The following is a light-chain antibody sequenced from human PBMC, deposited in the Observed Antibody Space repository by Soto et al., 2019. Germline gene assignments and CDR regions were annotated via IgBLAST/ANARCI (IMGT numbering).Light chain of an antibody. CDR2: ETT. CDR1: STDVGNYNL. Sequence: QSALTQPASVSGSPGQSIIISCTGTSTDVGNYNLVSWYKQPPGKAPKVIIYETTRRPPGVSNRFSGSKSGNTASLTISGLQAEDEADYYCCSYEGRSTYVVFGGGTKLTVL. CDR3: CSYEGRSTYVV. J-gene: IGLJ2*01. V-gene: IGLV2-23*01.